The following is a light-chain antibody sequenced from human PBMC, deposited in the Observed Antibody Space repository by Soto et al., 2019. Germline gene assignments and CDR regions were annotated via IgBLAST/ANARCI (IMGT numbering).Light chain of an antibody. CDR3: MQGTHWPPYV. Sequence: DVVMTQSPLSLPVTLGQPASISCRSSQSLAYSDGNTYWNWFQQRPGQCPRRLIYKVSNRDSGVPDRFSGMEAGTDCTLKISRVEAEDVGVYYCMQGTHWPPYVFGQGIKREIK. J-gene: IGKJ2*01. CDR2: KVS. V-gene: IGKV2-30*01. CDR1: QSLAYSDGNTY.